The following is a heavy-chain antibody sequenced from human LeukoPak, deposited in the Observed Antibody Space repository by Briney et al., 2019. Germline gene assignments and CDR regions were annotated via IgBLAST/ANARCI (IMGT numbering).Heavy chain of an antibody. Sequence: SETLSLTCTVSGGSISFYYWSWIRQPPGKGLEWIGYISYSGSTDYIPSLKSRVTMSVDTSRNQFSLNLRSVTAADTAVYYCARGGLTGTYYPNFDYWGQGTLVTVSS. J-gene: IGHJ4*02. CDR2: ISYSGST. CDR3: ARGGLTGTYYPNFDY. D-gene: IGHD1-26*01. CDR1: GGSISFYY. V-gene: IGHV4-59*01.